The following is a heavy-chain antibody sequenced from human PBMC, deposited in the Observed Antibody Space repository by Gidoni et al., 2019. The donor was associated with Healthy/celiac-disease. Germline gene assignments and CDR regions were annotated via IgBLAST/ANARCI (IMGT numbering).Heavy chain of an antibody. CDR1: GFTFSSYE. D-gene: IGHD3-10*01. J-gene: IGHJ6*02. CDR2: IGPAGDT. Sequence: EVQLVESGGGLVQPGGSLRVSCAASGFTFSSYEMHWVRQAPGKGLEWVSAIGPAGDTYYQGSVKGRLTISRENAKNSLYLQMNSLRAGETAVYYCARGGGSGTYYYGMDVWGQGTTVTVSS. CDR3: ARGGGSGTYYYGMDV. V-gene: IGHV3-13*01.